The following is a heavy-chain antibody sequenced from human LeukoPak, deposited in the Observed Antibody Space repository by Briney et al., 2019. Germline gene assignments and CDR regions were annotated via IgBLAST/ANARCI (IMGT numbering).Heavy chain of an antibody. CDR1: GGTFSSYA. Sequence: SVKVSCKASGGTFSSYAISWVRQAPGQGLERMGGIIPIFGTANYAQKFQGRVTITTDESTSTAYMELSSLRSEDTAVYYCAREPQLAAAAIDAFDIWGQGTMVTVSS. D-gene: IGHD6-13*01. CDR2: IIPIFGTA. CDR3: AREPQLAAAAIDAFDI. J-gene: IGHJ3*02. V-gene: IGHV1-69*05.